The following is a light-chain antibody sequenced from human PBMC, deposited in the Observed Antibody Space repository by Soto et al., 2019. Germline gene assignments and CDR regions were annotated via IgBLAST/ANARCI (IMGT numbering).Light chain of an antibody. CDR3: QQYDNYPLT. J-gene: IGKJ4*01. CDR2: KAS. Sequence: DIQMTHSPSTLSGSVGDRVTITFRASQTISSWLAWYQQKPGKAPKLLIYKASTLKSGVPSRFSGSGSGTEFTLTISSLQPDDFATYYCQQYDNYPLTFGGGTKVDIK. V-gene: IGKV1-5*03. CDR1: QTISSW.